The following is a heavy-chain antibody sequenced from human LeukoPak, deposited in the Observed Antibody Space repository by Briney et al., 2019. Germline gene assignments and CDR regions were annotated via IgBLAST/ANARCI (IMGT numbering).Heavy chain of an antibody. D-gene: IGHD3-10*01. CDR2: ITGSGGGT. CDR1: GFTFSSCA. V-gene: IGHV3-23*01. J-gene: IGHJ4*02. Sequence: GGSLRLSCAGSGFTFSSCAMSWVRQAPGKGLEWVSAITGSGGGTYYADSVKGRFTISRDNSKGTLYLQMNSLRAEDTAVYYCAKSGGSGSYYNPFDYWGQGTLVTVSS. CDR3: AKSGGSGSYYNPFDY.